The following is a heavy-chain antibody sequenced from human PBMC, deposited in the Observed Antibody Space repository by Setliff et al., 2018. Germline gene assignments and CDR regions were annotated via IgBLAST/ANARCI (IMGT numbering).Heavy chain of an antibody. J-gene: IGHJ6*02. CDR2: MNPNSGNT. D-gene: IGHD3-3*01. V-gene: IGHV1-8*02. CDR1: GYTFTSYD. Sequence: ASVKVSCKASGYTFTSYDINWVRQATGQGLEWMGWMNPNSGNTGYAQKFQGGVTMTRNTSISTAYMELSSLRSEDTAVYYCARDVPFWSGYYTGYYYYGMDVWGQGTTVTVSS. CDR3: ARDVPFWSGYYTGYYYYGMDV.